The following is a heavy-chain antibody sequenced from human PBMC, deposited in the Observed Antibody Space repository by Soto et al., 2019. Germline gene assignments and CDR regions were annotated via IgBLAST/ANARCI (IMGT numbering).Heavy chain of an antibody. CDR2: ISSTTNYI. CDR1: GFTFTRYS. V-gene: IGHV3-21*06. J-gene: IGHJ4*02. Sequence: GGSLRLSCAASGFTFTRYSMNWVRQVPGKGLEWVSSISSTTNYIYYGDSMKGRFTISRDNAKNSLYLEMDSLRAEDTAVYYCARESEDLTSNFDYWGQGTLVTVSS. CDR3: ARESEDLTSNFDY.